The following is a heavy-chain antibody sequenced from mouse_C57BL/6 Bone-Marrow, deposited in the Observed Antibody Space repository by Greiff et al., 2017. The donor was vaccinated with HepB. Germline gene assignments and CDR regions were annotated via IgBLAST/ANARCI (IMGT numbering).Heavy chain of an antibody. Sequence: EVKLQESGGGLVQPGGSLKLSCAASGFTFSDYGMAWVRQAPRKGPEWVAFISNLAYSIYYADTVTGRFTISRENAKNTLYLEMSSLRSEDTAMYYCARHYYGSSYRYYAMDYWGQGTSVTVSS. CDR2: ISNLAYSI. V-gene: IGHV5-15*01. CDR1: GFTFSDYG. D-gene: IGHD1-1*01. CDR3: ARHYYGSSYRYYAMDY. J-gene: IGHJ4*01.